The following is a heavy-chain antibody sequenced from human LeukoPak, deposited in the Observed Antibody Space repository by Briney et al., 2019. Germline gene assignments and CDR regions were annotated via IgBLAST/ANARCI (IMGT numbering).Heavy chain of an antibody. CDR2: IRYDGSNK. V-gene: IGHV3-30*02. D-gene: IGHD2-2*01. CDR3: AKEDIVVVPAASSWFDP. J-gene: IGHJ5*02. Sequence: GGSLRLFCAASGFTFSSYGMHWVRQAPGKGLEWVAFIRYDGSNKYYADSVKGRFTISRDNSKNTLYLQMNSLRAEDTAVYYCAKEDIVVVPAASSWFDPWGQGTLVTVSS. CDR1: GFTFSSYG.